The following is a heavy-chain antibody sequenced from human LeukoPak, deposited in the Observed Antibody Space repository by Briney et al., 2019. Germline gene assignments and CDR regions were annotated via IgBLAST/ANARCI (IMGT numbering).Heavy chain of an antibody. CDR1: GFTFSSYS. CDR3: ARDHYYDSSGDFQH. D-gene: IGHD3-22*01. CDR2: ISSSSIYK. Sequence: PGGSLRLSCAASGFTFSSYSMNWVRQAPGKGLEWVSSISSSSIYKYYADSVKGRFTISGDNAKNSLYLQMNSLRAEDTAVYYCARDHYYDSSGDFQHWGQGTLVAVSS. V-gene: IGHV3-21*01. J-gene: IGHJ1*01.